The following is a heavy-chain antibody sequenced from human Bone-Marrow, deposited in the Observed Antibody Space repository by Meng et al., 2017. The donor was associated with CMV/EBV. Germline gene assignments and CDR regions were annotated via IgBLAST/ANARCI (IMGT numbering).Heavy chain of an antibody. D-gene: IGHD1-7*01. Sequence: GGSLRLSCAASGFTFSSYSMNWVRQAPGKGLEWVSSISSSSYIYYADSVKGRFTISRDNTQNSLYLQMNSLRAEDTAVYFCARGENKWNYLHYFDYWGQGTLVTVSS. CDR1: GFTFSSYS. CDR2: ISSSSYI. CDR3: ARGENKWNYLHYFDY. V-gene: IGHV3-21*04. J-gene: IGHJ4*02.